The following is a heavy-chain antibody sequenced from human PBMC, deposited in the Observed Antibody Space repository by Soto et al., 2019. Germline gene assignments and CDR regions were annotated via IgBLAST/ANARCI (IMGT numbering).Heavy chain of an antibody. J-gene: IGHJ4*02. Sequence: QVQLQESGPGLVKPSQTLSLTCTVSGGSINSGGYCWSWIRQHPGKGLDWIGCISYGWSTSYNPSLKSRVTISVDTSKTQFSLKLTSVTAADTAVYYCSRGILVWGQGALITVSS. V-gene: IGHV4-31*03. CDR3: SRGILV. CDR2: ISYGWST. D-gene: IGHD5-18*01. CDR1: GGSINSGGYC.